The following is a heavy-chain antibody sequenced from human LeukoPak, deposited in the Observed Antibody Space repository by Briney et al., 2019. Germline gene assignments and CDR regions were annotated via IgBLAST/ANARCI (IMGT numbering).Heavy chain of an antibody. V-gene: IGHV3-48*02. CDR1: GFTFSSYS. D-gene: IGHD3-16*01. J-gene: IGHJ4*02. CDR3: ARVPRGGHYYFDY. CDR2: ISSSSSTI. Sequence: SGGSLRLSCAASGFTFSSYSMNWVRQAREKGLEWVSYISSSSSTIYYADSVKGRFTISRDNAKNSLYLQMNSLRDEDTAVYYCARVPRGGHYYFDYWGQGTLVTVSS.